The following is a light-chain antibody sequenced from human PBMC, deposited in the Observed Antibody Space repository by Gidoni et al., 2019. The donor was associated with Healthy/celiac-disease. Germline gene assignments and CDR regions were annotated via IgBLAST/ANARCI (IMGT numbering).Light chain of an antibody. J-gene: IGKJ3*01. CDR1: QSVSSSY. V-gene: IGKV3-20*01. CDR3: QQYGSSPVT. CDR2: GAS. Sequence: FVLTQSPGTLSLSPGERATLSCRASQSVSSSYLAWYQQKPGQAPRLLIYGASSRATGIPDRFSGSGSGTDFTLTISRLEPEDFAVYYCQQYGSSPVTFXSXTKVDIK.